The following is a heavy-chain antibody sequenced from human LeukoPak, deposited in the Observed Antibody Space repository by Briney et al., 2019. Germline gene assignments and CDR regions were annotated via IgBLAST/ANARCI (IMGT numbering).Heavy chain of an antibody. CDR1: GFTFSSYA. D-gene: IGHD1-7*01. Sequence: GGSLRLSCAASGFTFSSYAMHWVRQAPGKGLEWVAVISYDGSNKYYADSVKGRFTISRDNSKNTLYLQMNSLRAEDTAVYYCARGQRITGTSTYDYWGQGTLVTVSS. CDR3: ARGQRITGTSTYDY. J-gene: IGHJ4*02. CDR2: ISYDGSNK. V-gene: IGHV3-30-3*01.